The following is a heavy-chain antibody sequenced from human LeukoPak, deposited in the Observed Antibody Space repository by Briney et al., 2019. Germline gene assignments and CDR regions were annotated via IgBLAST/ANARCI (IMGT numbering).Heavy chain of an antibody. CDR3: ARGRNYYDGSGYYYEGDAFDI. CDR2: IKRDESEK. J-gene: IGHJ3*02. D-gene: IGHD3-22*01. V-gene: IGHV3-30*19. Sequence: GGSLRLSCTASGFTFSRNGMHWVRQAPGKGLEWVAFIKRDESEKWYLNSVRGRFTISRDNSKNTLYLHMNSLSAEDTAVYYCARGRNYYDGSGYYYEGDAFDIWGQGTMVTVSS. CDR1: GFTFSRNG.